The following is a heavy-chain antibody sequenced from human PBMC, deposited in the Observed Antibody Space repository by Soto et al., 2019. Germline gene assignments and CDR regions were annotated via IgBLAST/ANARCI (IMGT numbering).Heavy chain of an antibody. D-gene: IGHD3-3*01. V-gene: IGHV3-21*01. CDR3: ARDQLNDIWSGPSVGDFYYGMDV. J-gene: IGHJ6*01. CDR1: GFTFSSYT. CDR2: IISSSTYI. Sequence: EVQLVESGGGLVKPGGSLRLSCAASGFTFSSYTMNWVRQAPGKGLEWVSSIISSSTYIYYADSVEGRFTVSRDNAKNSLYLQMNSLRAEDTGVYFCARDQLNDIWSGPSVGDFYYGMDVW.